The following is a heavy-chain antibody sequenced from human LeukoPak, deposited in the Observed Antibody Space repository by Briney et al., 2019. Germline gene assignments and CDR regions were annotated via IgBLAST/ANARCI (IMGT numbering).Heavy chain of an antibody. CDR3: ARTGYSSSWYYSVYYYYGMDV. D-gene: IGHD6-13*01. Sequence: ASVKVSCKASGYTFTSYGISWVRQAPGQGLEWMGWISANNGDTDYPPKLQDRVTMTTDTYTSTAYMELRSLRSEDTAVYYCARTGYSSSWYYSVYYYYGMDVWGQGTTVTVSS. CDR1: GYTFTSYG. CDR2: ISANNGDT. J-gene: IGHJ6*02. V-gene: IGHV1-18*01.